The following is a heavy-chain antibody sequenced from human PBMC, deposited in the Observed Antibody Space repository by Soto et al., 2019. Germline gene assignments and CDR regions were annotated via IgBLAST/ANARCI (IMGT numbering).Heavy chain of an antibody. CDR2: IYVTGAV. CDR1: AAALNSGSYY. CDR3: ARLGIATSKYKWFDP. V-gene: IGHV4-31*02. Sequence: KPSQTRSLTWILAAAALNSGSYYWSWIRQVPGKGLEWIGHIYVTGAVDYNPSLRDRITISQHTSERQFSLYLNLVSYADTTVYYCARLGIATSKYKWFDPWGQGTMVTVSS. D-gene: IGHD2-21*01. J-gene: IGHJ5*02.